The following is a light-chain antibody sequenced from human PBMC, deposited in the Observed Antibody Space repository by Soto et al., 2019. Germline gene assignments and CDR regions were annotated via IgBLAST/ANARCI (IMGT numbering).Light chain of an antibody. Sequence: DIQLTQSPSSLSASVGDRVTITCRASQDITNDLGWYQQKPGKAPNRLIYAASSLQSGVPSRFSGSGSGTEFTLTISSLQPEDFATYYCLQHNDYPLTFGGGTKVEIK. CDR3: LQHNDYPLT. V-gene: IGKV1-17*01. J-gene: IGKJ4*01. CDR2: AAS. CDR1: QDITND.